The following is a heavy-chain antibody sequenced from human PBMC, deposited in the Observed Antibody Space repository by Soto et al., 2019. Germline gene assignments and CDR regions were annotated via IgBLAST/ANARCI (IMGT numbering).Heavy chain of an antibody. J-gene: IGHJ6*02. Sequence: ASVKVSCKASGYTFSNYGISWVRQAPGQGLEWMAWISAHNGNTNYAQKFQDRVTMNTDTSTTTAFMELRSLTSDDTAVYYCARGKGSLGPYYYGLAVWGQGTTVTVSS. V-gene: IGHV1-18*04. CDR2: ISAHNGNT. D-gene: IGHD1-26*01. CDR3: ARGKGSLGPYYYGLAV. CDR1: GYTFSNYG.